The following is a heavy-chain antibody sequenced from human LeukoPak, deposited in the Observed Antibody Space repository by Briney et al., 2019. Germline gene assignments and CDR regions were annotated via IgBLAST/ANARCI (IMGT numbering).Heavy chain of an antibody. V-gene: IGHV3-30*03. CDR2: ISYDGSNK. CDR1: GFTFSSYG. Sequence: GGSLRLSCAASGFTFSSYGMHWVRQAPGKGLEWVAVISYDGSNKYYADSVKGRFTISRDNSKNTLFLQMNSLRTEDTALYYCARDHVYGGADYWGQGTLVTVSS. D-gene: IGHD5/OR15-5a*01. CDR3: ARDHVYGGADY. J-gene: IGHJ4*02.